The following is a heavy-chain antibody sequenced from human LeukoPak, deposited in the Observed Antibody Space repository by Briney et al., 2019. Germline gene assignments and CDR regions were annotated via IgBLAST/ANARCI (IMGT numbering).Heavy chain of an antibody. CDR3: ARPDTAMVRGYYFDY. D-gene: IGHD5-18*01. CDR2: ISSSSSYI. J-gene: IGHJ4*02. V-gene: IGHV3-21*01. CDR1: GFTFSSYS. Sequence: GGSLRLSCAASGFTFSSYSMNWVRQAPGKGLEWVSSISSSSSYIYYADSVKGRSTISRDDAKNSLYLQMNSLRAEDTAVYYCARPDTAMVRGYYFDYWGQGTLVTVSS.